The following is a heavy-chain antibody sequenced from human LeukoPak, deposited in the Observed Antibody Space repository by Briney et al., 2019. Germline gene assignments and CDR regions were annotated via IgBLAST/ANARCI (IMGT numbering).Heavy chain of an antibody. D-gene: IGHD2-2*01. CDR2: MKGDGSVK. Sequence: GGSLRLSCATSGFTFSNAWMSWVRQAPGKGLEWVASMKGDGSVKHFLDSVEGRFTISRDNAKNSLYLQMNSLRAEDTAVYYCAINYACDYWGQGTLVTVSS. V-gene: IGHV3-7*01. CDR3: AINYACDY. CDR1: GFTFSNAW. J-gene: IGHJ4*02.